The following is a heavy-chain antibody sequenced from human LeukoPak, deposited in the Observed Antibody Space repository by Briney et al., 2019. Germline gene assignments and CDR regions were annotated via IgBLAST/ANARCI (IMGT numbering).Heavy chain of an antibody. CDR3: AKAYARYYDILTGHGDFDY. V-gene: IGHV3-23*01. CDR1: GFTFSSYA. J-gene: IGHJ4*02. CDR2: ISGSGGST. D-gene: IGHD3-9*01. Sequence: GGSLRLSCAASGFTFSSYAMSWVRQAPGKGLGWVSAISGSGGSTYYADSAKGRFTISRDNSKNTLDLQMNSLRAEDTAVYYCAKAYARYYDILTGHGDFDYWGQGTLVTVSS.